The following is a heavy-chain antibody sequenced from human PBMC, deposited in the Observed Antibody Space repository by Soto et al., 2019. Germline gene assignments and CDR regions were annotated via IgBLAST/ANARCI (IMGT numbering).Heavy chain of an antibody. J-gene: IGHJ2*01. Sequence: QVQLVESGRGVVQPGRSLRLSCAASGFNFRNYGMHWVRQAPGKGREWVAIISYDGSNKFYADSVEGRFTNARDNSKTTLFLQINSLRAQDTAVYYCAKVRARIAGGDWFFDLWGRGTLVTVSS. CDR1: GFNFRNYG. D-gene: IGHD6-13*01. V-gene: IGHV3-30*18. CDR3: AKVRARIAGGDWFFDL. CDR2: ISYDGSNK.